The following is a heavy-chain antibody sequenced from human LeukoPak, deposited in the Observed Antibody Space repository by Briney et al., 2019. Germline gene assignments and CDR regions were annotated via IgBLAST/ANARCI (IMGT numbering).Heavy chain of an antibody. Sequence: GGSLRLSCAASGFTFDNYRMSWVRQAPGKGLEWVSAISGSGGSTYYADSVKGRFTISRDNSKNTLYLQMNSLRAEDTAVYYCAKDRNYDFWSGYLDYWGQGTLVTVSS. CDR2: ISGSGGST. J-gene: IGHJ4*02. CDR1: GFTFDNYR. CDR3: AKDRNYDFWSGYLDY. D-gene: IGHD3-3*01. V-gene: IGHV3-23*01.